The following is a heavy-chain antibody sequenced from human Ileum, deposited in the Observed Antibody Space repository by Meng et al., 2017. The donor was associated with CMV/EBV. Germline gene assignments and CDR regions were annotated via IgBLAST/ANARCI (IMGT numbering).Heavy chain of an antibody. CDR3: ARGPGASTREGFDY. J-gene: IGHJ4*02. D-gene: IGHD1-26*01. CDR2: IYSSDTY. Sequence: QLQLQSSCTLLMKPSETLSPTGTVSGGSVNNYYGVWIRQSAGKGLEWIGRIYSSDTYNYHPSLDGQVTISPDTSKNQFSLNLRSVTAADTATYYCARGPGASTREGFDYWGLGTLVTVSS. CDR1: GGSVNNYY. V-gene: IGHV4-4*07.